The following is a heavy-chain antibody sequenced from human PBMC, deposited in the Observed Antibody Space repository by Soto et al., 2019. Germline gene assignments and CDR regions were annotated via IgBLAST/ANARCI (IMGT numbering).Heavy chain of an antibody. V-gene: IGHV3-30*18. D-gene: IGHD6-19*01. CDR3: AKDDGSSGSSGWYPYYYGMDV. CDR1: GFTFSSYG. Sequence: GGSLRLSCAASGFTFSSYGMHWVRQAPGKGLEWVAVISYDGSNKYYADSVKGRFTISRDNSKNTLYLQMNSLRAEDTAVYYCAKDDGSSGSSGWYPYYYGMDVWGQGTTVTVSS. CDR2: ISYDGSNK. J-gene: IGHJ6*02.